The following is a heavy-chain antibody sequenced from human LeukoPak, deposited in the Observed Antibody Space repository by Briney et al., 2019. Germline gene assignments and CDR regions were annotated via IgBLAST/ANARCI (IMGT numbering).Heavy chain of an antibody. CDR2: IYQSGST. Sequence: SETLSLTCTVSGGSISSSSYYWGWIRQPPGKGLEWIGGIYQSGSTYYNPSLKSRVTISVDTSKNQFSLKLSSVTAADTAVYYCARLELWVDYWGQGTLVTVSS. CDR3: ARLELWVDY. D-gene: IGHD5-18*01. V-gene: IGHV4-39*01. CDR1: GGSISSSSYY. J-gene: IGHJ4*02.